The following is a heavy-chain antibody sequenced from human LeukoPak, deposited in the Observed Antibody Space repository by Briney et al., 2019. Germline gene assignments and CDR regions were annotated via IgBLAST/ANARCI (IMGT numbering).Heavy chain of an antibody. CDR3: AGLKRVPYSTTWVYYGMDV. Sequence: SETLSLTCAVGGGSLRGYFWSWVRQPPGKGLEWIGESGHGGSTNYNTSLKSRLTISVDTSKNEISLKLSSVTAADTAVYYCAGLKRVPYSTTWVYYGMDVWGQGTPVTVSS. D-gene: IGHD2/OR15-2a*01. CDR2: SGHGGST. V-gene: IGHV4-34*01. CDR1: GGSLRGYF. J-gene: IGHJ6*02.